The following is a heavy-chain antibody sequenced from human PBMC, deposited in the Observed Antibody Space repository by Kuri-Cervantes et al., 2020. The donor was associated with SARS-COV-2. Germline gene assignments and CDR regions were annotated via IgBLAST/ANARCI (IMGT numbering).Heavy chain of an antibody. CDR1: EFIFSGSA. CDR3: TAPSSTSCYFCAFDI. D-gene: IGHD2-2*01. Sequence: GESLKISCAASEFIFSGSAMHWVRQASGKGLEWVCRIRSKANSYATAYAASVKGRFTISRDDSKNTLYLQMNSLKTEDTAVYYCTAPSSTSCYFCAFDIWGQGTMVTVSS. CDR2: IRSKANSYAT. V-gene: IGHV3-73*01. J-gene: IGHJ3*02.